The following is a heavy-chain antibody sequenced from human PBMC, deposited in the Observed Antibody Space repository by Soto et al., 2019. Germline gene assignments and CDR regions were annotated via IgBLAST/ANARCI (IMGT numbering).Heavy chain of an antibody. CDR2: IAYDGNNK. V-gene: IGHV3-30*18. CDR1: GFTFSSFA. D-gene: IGHD4-17*01. J-gene: IGHJ4*02. Sequence: GGCMRLSCAASGFTFSSFAMHWVRQAPGKGLEWVALIAYDGNNKYFADSVKGRFTISRYNSKDTVYLQMDSLKPEDTAVYYCAKGTPVYGDYALDYWRQGSLVTVSS. CDR3: AKGTPVYGDYALDY.